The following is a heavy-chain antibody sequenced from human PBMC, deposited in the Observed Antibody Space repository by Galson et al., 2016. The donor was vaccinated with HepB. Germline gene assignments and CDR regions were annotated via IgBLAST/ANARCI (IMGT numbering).Heavy chain of an antibody. D-gene: IGHD2-21*02. J-gene: IGHJ3*02. Sequence: SLRLSCAASGFTFSSYAMHWVRQAPGKGLEYVSAISSNGGSTYYADSVKGRFTISRDNSKNTLYLQMSSLRSEDTALYYCVKDQAYCGGDCYSVNDAFDIWGQGTMVTVSS. CDR1: GFTFSSYA. CDR3: VKDQAYCGGDCYSVNDAFDI. CDR2: ISSNGGST. V-gene: IGHV3-64D*06.